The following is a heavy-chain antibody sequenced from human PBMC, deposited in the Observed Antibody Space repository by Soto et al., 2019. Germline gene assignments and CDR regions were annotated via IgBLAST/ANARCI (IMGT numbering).Heavy chain of an antibody. CDR3: ARGIVTTVTYFDY. J-gene: IGHJ4*02. V-gene: IGHV4-59*01. Sequence: SETLSLTCTVSGGSISSYYWSWIRQPPGKGPEWIGYIYYSGSTNYNPSLKSRVTISVDTSKNQFSLKLSSVTAADTAVYYCARGIVTTVTYFDYWGQGTLVTVSS. D-gene: IGHD4-17*01. CDR1: GGSISSYY. CDR2: IYYSGST.